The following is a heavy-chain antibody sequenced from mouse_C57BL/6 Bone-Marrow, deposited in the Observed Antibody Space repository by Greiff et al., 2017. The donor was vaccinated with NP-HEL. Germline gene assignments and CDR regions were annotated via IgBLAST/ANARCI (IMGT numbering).Heavy chain of an antibody. D-gene: IGHD2-3*01. Sequence: EVKVVESEGGLVQPGSSMKLSCTASGFTFSDYYMAWVRQVPEKGLEWVANINYDGSSTYYLDSLKSRFIISRDNAKNILYLQMSSLKSEDTATYYCAREDDGYFWYFDVWGTGTTVTVSS. CDR3: AREDDGYFWYFDV. V-gene: IGHV5-16*01. CDR2: INYDGSST. J-gene: IGHJ1*03. CDR1: GFTFSDYY.